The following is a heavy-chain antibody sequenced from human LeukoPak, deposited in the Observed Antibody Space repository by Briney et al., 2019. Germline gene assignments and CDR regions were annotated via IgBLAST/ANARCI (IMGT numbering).Heavy chain of an antibody. CDR3: ARARSRITFGGIRHAFDI. V-gene: IGHV1-69*04. CDR1: GGTFSSYA. Sequence: GASVKVSCKASGGTFSSYAMNWVRQAPGQGLEWVARIIPLLGITNHAQKLQGRVTVTADTSTNTAYMELSSLISDDTAVYYCARARSRITFGGIRHAFDIWGQRTLVTVSS. J-gene: IGHJ3*02. CDR2: IIPLLGIT. D-gene: IGHD3-16*01.